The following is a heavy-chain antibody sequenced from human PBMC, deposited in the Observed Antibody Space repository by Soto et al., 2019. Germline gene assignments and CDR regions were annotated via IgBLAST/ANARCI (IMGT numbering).Heavy chain of an antibody. D-gene: IGHD6-13*01. Sequence: ASVKVSCKVSGYALTELSMHWVRQAPGKGLEWMGGFDPEDGETIYAQKFQGRVTMTEDTSTDTAYMELSSLRSEDTAVYYCATAYSSPTKLDYWGQGTLVTLS. V-gene: IGHV1-24*01. CDR3: ATAYSSPTKLDY. CDR1: GYALTELS. CDR2: FDPEDGET. J-gene: IGHJ4*02.